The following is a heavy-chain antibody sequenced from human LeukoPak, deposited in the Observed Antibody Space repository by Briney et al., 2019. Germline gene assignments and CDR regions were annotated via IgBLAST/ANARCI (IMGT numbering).Heavy chain of an antibody. J-gene: IGHJ4*02. Sequence: RSGGSLRLSCAASGFPFAPFWMTWVRQAPGKGPEFVATMNRDGSEVAYGNSVRGRFTISRDNAKNSLYLQMYSLRGEDTAVYYCARGIDEWLYLNYWGQGALVTVSS. CDR2: MNRDGSEV. CDR1: GFPFAPFW. CDR3: ARGIDEWLYLNY. D-gene: IGHD3-3*01. V-gene: IGHV3-7*04.